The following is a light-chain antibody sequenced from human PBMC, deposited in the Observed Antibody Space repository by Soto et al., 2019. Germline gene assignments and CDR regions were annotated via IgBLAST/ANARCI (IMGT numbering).Light chain of an antibody. CDR2: RVS. J-gene: IGKJ1*01. V-gene: IGKV1-39*01. Sequence: IQMTQSPFSVSASVGDRVTIACRASQSITNNLNWYQQKPGRAPKLLIYRVSNLQSGVPPRFSGSGSGTDFTLTTSGLQPDDFATYYCQQSYSTPPTFGQGTKVDIK. CDR1: QSITNN. CDR3: QQSYSTPPT.